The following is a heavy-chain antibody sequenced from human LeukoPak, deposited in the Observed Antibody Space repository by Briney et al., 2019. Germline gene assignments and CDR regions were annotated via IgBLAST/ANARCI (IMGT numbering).Heavy chain of an antibody. CDR1: RGTFSSYA. CDR3: ARDVAAAGAFFDY. Sequence: SVKVSCKASRGTFSSYAISWVRQAPGQGLEWMGRIIPILGIANYAQKFQGRVTITADKSTSTAYMELSSLRSEDTAVYYCARDVAAAGAFFDYWGQGTLVTVSS. J-gene: IGHJ4*02. V-gene: IGHV1-69*04. D-gene: IGHD6-13*01. CDR2: IIPILGIA.